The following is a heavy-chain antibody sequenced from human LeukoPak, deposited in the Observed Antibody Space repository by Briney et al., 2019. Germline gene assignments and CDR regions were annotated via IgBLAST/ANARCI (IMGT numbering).Heavy chain of an antibody. V-gene: IGHV3-7*01. CDR1: RFTYSDYW. D-gene: IGHD6-19*01. Sequence: GSLRLSCAASRFTYSDYWMTWVRQAPGQGLEWVANVHKDGNQKRYADSVKGRFTISRDNAKNSMFLQLNSLGAEDSGVYYCVRNRGWYALDMWGQGTMVTVSS. J-gene: IGHJ3*02. CDR2: VHKDGNQK. CDR3: VRNRGWYALDM.